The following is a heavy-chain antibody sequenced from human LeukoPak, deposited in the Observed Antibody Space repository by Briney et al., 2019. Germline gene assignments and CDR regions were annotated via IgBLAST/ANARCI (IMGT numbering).Heavy chain of an antibody. D-gene: IGHD2-2*01. V-gene: IGHV3-9*01. CDR3: AKDGGYCSSTSCYQFSD. Sequence: GGSLRLPCAASGFTFDDYAMHWVRQAPGKGLEWVSGISWNSGSIGYADSVKGRFTISRDNAKNSLYLQMNSLRAEDTALYYCAKDGGYCSSTSCYQFSDWGQGTLVTVSS. CDR2: ISWNSGSI. CDR1: GFTFDDYA. J-gene: IGHJ4*02.